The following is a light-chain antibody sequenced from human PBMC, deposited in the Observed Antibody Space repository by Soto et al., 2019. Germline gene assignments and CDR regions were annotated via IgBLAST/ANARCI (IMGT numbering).Light chain of an antibody. CDR1: QGISSY. J-gene: IGKJ4*01. V-gene: IGKV1-8*01. Sequence: IQMTQSPSSLSASVGDRVTITCRASQGISSYLAWYQQKPGKAPKLLIYAASTLQSGVPSRFSGSGSGTDFTLTISCLQSEDFATYYCQQYYSHPSLSFGGGTKVDIK. CDR2: AAS. CDR3: QQYYSHPSLS.